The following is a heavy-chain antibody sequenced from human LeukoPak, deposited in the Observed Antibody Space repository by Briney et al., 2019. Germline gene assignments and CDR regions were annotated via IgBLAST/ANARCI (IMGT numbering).Heavy chain of an antibody. V-gene: IGHV3-11*04. Sequence: GGSLRLSCAASGLSISDYYMTWIRQAPGGGLQWIAYISSVTSAIHYANSMKGRFTMSRDSAKNSVYLQMNSLRAEDTAVYYCARPPPYGDYLPYDYWGQGTLVTVSS. CDR1: GLSISDYY. CDR3: ARPPPYGDYLPYDY. J-gene: IGHJ4*02. D-gene: IGHD4-17*01. CDR2: ISSVTSAI.